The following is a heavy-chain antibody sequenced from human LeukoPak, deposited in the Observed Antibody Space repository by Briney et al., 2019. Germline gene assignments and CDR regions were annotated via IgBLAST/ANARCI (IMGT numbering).Heavy chain of an antibody. Sequence: PGGSLRLSCSASGFTFSSYDMTWVRQAPARGLEWVSSIRPSGDNTYYGDSVKGRFTISRDNSKNTVYLQINNMRVDDTAVYYCARVAGWHWFDPWGQGTLVTVSS. V-gene: IGHV3-23*01. CDR2: IRPSGDNT. D-gene: IGHD6-19*01. J-gene: IGHJ5*02. CDR1: GFTFSSYD. CDR3: ARVAGWHWFDP.